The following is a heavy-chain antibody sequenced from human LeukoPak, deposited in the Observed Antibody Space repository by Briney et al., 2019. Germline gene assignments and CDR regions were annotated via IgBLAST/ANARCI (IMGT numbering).Heavy chain of an antibody. CDR3: ARDSSGSYYFDY. CDR1: GFSFSTYG. CDR2: IYSGGST. V-gene: IGHV3-53*01. D-gene: IGHD1-26*01. J-gene: IGHJ4*02. Sequence: GGSLRLSCAASGFSFSTYGMHWVRQAPGKGLGWVSVIYSGGSTYYADSVKGRFTISRDNSKNTLYLQMNSLRAEDTAVYYCARDSSGSYYFDYWGQGTLVTVSS.